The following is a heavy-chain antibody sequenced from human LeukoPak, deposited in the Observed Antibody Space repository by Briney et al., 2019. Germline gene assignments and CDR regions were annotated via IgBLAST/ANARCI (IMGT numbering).Heavy chain of an antibody. CDR2: IIPIFGTA. CDR3: AIEGYSGYDSGFDY. CDR1: GYTFTSYG. Sequence: SVKVSCKASGYTFTSYGISWVRQAPGQGLEWMGRIIPIFGTANYAQKFQGRVTITTDESTSTAYMELSSLRSEDTAVYYCAIEGYSGYDSGFDYWGQGTLVTVSS. V-gene: IGHV1-69*05. D-gene: IGHD5-12*01. J-gene: IGHJ4*02.